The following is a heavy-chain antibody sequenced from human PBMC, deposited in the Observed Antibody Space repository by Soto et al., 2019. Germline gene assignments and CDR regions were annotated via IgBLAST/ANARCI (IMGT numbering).Heavy chain of an antibody. CDR2: IKSKTDGGTT. J-gene: IGHJ6*02. V-gene: IGHV3-15*01. CDR1: GFTFGNAW. D-gene: IGHD2-2*01. CDR3: TTTSDCSSTSCYGRYYYYGMDV. Sequence: EVQLVESGGGLVKPGGSLRLSCAASGFTFGNAWMSWVRQAPGKGLEWVGRIKSKTDGGTTDYAAPVKGRFTISRDDSKNTLYLQMNSLKTEDTAVYYCTTTSDCSSTSCYGRYYYYGMDVWGQGTTVTVSS.